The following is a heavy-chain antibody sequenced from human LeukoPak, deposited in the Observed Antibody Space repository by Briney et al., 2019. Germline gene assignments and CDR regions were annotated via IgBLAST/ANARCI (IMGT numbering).Heavy chain of an antibody. Sequence: GGSLRLSCAASGFTVSSNYMSWVRQAPGKGLEWVSVIYSGGSTYYADSVKGRFTISRDNSKNTLYLQMNSLRAEDSSVYYCARPTTVTTISADAFDIWGQGTMVTVSS. V-gene: IGHV3-53*01. J-gene: IGHJ3*02. CDR3: ARPTTVTTISADAFDI. D-gene: IGHD4-17*01. CDR1: GFTVSSNY. CDR2: IYSGGST.